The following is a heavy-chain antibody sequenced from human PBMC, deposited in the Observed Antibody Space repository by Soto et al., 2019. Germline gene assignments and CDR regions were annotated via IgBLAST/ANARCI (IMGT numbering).Heavy chain of an antibody. D-gene: IGHD6-6*01. CDR3: ARLGSSSSSYLDY. CDR2: IYYSGST. V-gene: IGHV4-39*01. Sequence: SETLSLTCTVSGGSISSSSYYWGWIRQPPGKGLEWIGSIYYSGSTYYNPSLKSRVTISVDTSKNQFSLKLSSVTAADTAVYYCARLGSSSSSYLDYWGQGTLVTVSP. CDR1: GGSISSSSYY. J-gene: IGHJ4*02.